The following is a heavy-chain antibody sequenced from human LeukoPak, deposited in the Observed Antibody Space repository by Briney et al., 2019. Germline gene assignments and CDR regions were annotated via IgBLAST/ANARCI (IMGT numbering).Heavy chain of an antibody. D-gene: IGHD2-2*03. CDR2: IIPIFGTA. CDR3: ARKLGHCTSTSCYGVNWFDP. V-gene: IGHV1-69*13. CDR1: GGTFSSFA. J-gene: IGHJ5*02. Sequence: SVKVSCKASGGTFSSFAINWVRQAPGQGLEWMGGIIPIFGTANYAQKFQGRVTITADESTSTAYMELSSLRSEDTAVYYCARKLGHCTSTSCYGVNWFDPWGQGTLVTVSS.